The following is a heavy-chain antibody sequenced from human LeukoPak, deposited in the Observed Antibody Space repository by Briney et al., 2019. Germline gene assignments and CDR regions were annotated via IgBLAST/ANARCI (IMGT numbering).Heavy chain of an antibody. CDR1: GFTVSSNY. CDR2: IYSGGST. Sequence: GGSLRLSCAASGFTVSSNYMSWVRQAPGKGLEWVSVIYSGGSTYYADSVKGRFTISRGNSKNTLYLQMNSLRAADTAVYYCARDKGTSYLSSFDYWGQGTLVTVSS. D-gene: IGHD6-6*01. CDR3: ARDKGTSYLSSFDY. V-gene: IGHV3-53*05. J-gene: IGHJ4*02.